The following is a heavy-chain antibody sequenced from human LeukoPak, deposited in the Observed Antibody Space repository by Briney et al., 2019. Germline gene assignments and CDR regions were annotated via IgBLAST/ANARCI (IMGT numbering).Heavy chain of an antibody. D-gene: IGHD3-10*01. Sequence: GGSLRLSCAASGFAFSSYAMSWVRQAPGKGLGWVSAISGSGGSTYYADSVKGRFTISRDNSKNTLYLQMNSLRAEDTAVYYCAKLRYYYGSGSYYNKIFNWFDPWGQGTLVTVSS. CDR2: ISGSGGST. V-gene: IGHV3-23*01. CDR3: AKLRYYYGSGSYYNKIFNWFDP. J-gene: IGHJ5*02. CDR1: GFAFSSYA.